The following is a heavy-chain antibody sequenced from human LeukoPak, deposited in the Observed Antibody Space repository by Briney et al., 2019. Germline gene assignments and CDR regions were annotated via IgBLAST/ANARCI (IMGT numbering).Heavy chain of an antibody. J-gene: IGHJ4*02. D-gene: IGHD3-10*01. CDR3: AGYGSGSF. Sequence: GGSLRLSCAASGFTFSIHNMNWVRQAPGRGLEWGSYISSSSSTIYYTDSVKGRFTISRDNAKNSLYLQMNSLRAEGTAIYYCAGYGSGSFWGRGSLVTVSS. V-gene: IGHV3-48*04. CDR1: GFTFSIHN. CDR2: ISSSSSTI.